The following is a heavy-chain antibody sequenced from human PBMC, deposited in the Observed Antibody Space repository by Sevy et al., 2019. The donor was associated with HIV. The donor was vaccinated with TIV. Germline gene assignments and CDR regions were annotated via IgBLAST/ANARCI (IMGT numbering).Heavy chain of an antibody. Sequence: GGSLRLSCAVSGFSFDSYGMTWVRQAPGKGLEWVSGISGSGTRTYYADSVKGRFSISRDNSKNRLYLQMNSLRSEDTGIYDCAEGGGGHYDPDEIGYYFYYYNMDVWGKWTTVTVSS. J-gene: IGHJ6*03. V-gene: IGHV3-23*01. CDR3: AEGGGGHYDPDEIGYYFYYYNMDV. CDR1: GFSFDSYG. CDR2: ISGSGTRT. D-gene: IGHD3-22*01.